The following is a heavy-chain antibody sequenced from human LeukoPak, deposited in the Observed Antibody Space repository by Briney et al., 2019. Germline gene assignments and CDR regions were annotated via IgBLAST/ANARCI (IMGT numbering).Heavy chain of an antibody. CDR2: IGIRGDT. Sequence: GGSLRLSCAASGFTFIDYNMHWVRQVIGKGLEWVSAIGIRGDTHYSGSVRGRFTISRENAESSLYLQMNSLRAEDTAVYYCARGGIQVSGIDEFDYWGQGTLVTVSS. CDR1: GFTFIDYN. V-gene: IGHV3-13*01. J-gene: IGHJ4*02. D-gene: IGHD6-19*01. CDR3: ARGGIQVSGIDEFDY.